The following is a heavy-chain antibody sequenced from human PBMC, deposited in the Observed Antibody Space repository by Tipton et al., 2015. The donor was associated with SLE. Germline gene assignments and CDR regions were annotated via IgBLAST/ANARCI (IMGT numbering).Heavy chain of an antibody. V-gene: IGHV4-39*07. CDR3: ARHYGSSFDF. J-gene: IGHJ4*02. D-gene: IGHD6-13*01. Sequence: TLSLTCTVSGGSISSGSHWWGWIRQPPGKGPEWIGTIYYSGSTYYYPSLKSRVTILVETSKNQFSLKVSSVTAADTAVYYCARHYGSSFDFWGQGTLVTVSS. CDR1: GGSISSGSHW. CDR2: IYYSGST.